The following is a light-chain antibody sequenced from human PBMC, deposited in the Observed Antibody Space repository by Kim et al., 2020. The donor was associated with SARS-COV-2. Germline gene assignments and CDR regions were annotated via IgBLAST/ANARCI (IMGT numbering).Light chain of an antibody. CDR1: QTISSSY. J-gene: IGKJ1*01. Sequence: PGQRATLSCRASQTISSSYLAWYQQKPGQTPRRLMYGSSNRATGIPDRFSGSGSGADFTLTISRLEPEDFAVYYCQQSGSSPRTFGQGSKV. V-gene: IGKV3-20*01. CDR2: GSS. CDR3: QQSGSSPRT.